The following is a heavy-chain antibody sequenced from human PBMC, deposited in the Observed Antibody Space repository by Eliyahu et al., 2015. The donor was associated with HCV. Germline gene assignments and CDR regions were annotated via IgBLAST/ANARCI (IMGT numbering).Heavy chain of an antibody. V-gene: IGHV5-51*01. CDR1: GYSFPNYW. Sequence: DVQLVQSGAEVKKPGESLKISCEGSGYSFPNYWIGWVRQMPGKGLEWMGVMYPDDSDTRYRRXFEGQVTISADKSISTAYLHWSSLKASDTAMYYCARVYCSSTICYVDHWGXGTLVTVSS. D-gene: IGHD2-2*01. J-gene: IGHJ4*02. CDR2: MYPDDSDT. CDR3: ARVYCSSTICYVDH.